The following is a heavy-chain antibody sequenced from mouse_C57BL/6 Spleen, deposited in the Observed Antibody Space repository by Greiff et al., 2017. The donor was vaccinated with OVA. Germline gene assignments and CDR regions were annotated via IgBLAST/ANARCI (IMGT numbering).Heavy chain of an antibody. CDR1: GFNIKDDY. CDR2: IDPEHGDT. Sequence: VHVKQSGAELVRPGASVKLSCTASGFNIKDDYMHWVKQRPEQGLEWIGWIDPEHGDTEYASKFQGKATITADPSSNTAYLQLSSLTSEDTAVYYCTTDYYGSSAYWYFDVWGTGTTVTVSS. V-gene: IGHV14-4*01. CDR3: TTDYYGSSAYWYFDV. D-gene: IGHD1-1*01. J-gene: IGHJ1*03.